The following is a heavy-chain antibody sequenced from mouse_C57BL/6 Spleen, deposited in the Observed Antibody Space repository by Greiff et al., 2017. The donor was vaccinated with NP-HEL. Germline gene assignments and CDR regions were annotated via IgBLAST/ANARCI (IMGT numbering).Heavy chain of an antibody. V-gene: IGHV1-63*01. D-gene: IGHD2-5*01. CDR2: IYPGGGYT. Sequence: VQLQQSGAELVRPGTSVKMSCKASGYTFTNYWIGWAKQRPGHGLEWIGDIYPGGGYTNYNEKFKGKATLTADKSSSTAYMQFSSLTSEDSAIYYCATSYYSNYWYFDVWGTGTTVTVSS. CDR1: GYTFTNYW. CDR3: ATSYYSNYWYFDV. J-gene: IGHJ1*03.